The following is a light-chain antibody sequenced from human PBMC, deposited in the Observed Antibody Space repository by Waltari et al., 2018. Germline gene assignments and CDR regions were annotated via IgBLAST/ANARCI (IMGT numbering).Light chain of an antibody. CDR3: SSYTTSSAPGV. V-gene: IGLV2-14*01. Sequence: QSALTQPASVSGSPGQSITISCSGTDSDVGAYDFVSWYQQHPGKAPHLIIYEVSNRPSWISNRLSALKSGNTASLTISGLQAEDEADYYCSSYTTSSAPGVFGTGTRVTVL. CDR1: DSDVGAYDF. J-gene: IGLJ1*01. CDR2: EVS.